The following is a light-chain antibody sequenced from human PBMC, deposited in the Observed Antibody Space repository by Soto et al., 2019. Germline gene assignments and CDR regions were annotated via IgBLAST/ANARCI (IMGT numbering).Light chain of an antibody. CDR2: EGS. CDR1: SSDVGGYNL. J-gene: IGLJ3*02. V-gene: IGLV2-23*01. CDR3: CSYAGCSTWG. Sequence: QSALTQPASVSGSPGRSITISCTGTSSDVGGYNLVSWYQPHPGKAPQLMIYEGSKRPSGVSNRFSRSKSGNTASLTISGLQAEDEAGYYCCSYAGCSTWGFGRGTQLTV.